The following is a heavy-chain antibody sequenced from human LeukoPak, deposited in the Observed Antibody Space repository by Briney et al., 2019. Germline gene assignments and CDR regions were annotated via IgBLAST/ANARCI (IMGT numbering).Heavy chain of an antibody. Sequence: SETLSLTCAVYGGSFSGYYWSWIRQPPGKGLDWIGEINHSGSTNYNPSLKSRVTTSVDTSKSQFSLKLSSVTAADTAVYYCARDATIYYDWGQGTLVTVSS. CDR3: ARDATIYYD. CDR1: GGSFSGYY. V-gene: IGHV4-34*01. CDR2: INHSGST. D-gene: IGHD3-10*01. J-gene: IGHJ4*02.